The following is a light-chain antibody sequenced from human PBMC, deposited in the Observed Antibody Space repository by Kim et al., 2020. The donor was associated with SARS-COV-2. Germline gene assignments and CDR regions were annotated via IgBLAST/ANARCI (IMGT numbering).Light chain of an antibody. V-gene: IGKV1-5*03. CDR2: ETS. Sequence: SASVRNKVTLTCRASHSVNNWLAWYQQKPGKAPRLLIYETSKLQVGVPSRFGGSGSGTDFTLTINSLQPDDSATYYCQQYSSYFRPFGQGTKLEI. CDR1: HSVNNW. CDR3: QQYSSYFRP. J-gene: IGKJ2*01.